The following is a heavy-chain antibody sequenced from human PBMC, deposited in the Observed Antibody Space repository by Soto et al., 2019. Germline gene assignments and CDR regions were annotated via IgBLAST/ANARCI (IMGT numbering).Heavy chain of an antibody. CDR2: IYDSESA. CDR3: ARASSSSSATDY. D-gene: IGHD6-6*01. CDR1: GESISSGGYY. J-gene: IGHJ4*02. V-gene: IGHV4-31*03. Sequence: LSLTCNVSGESISSGGYYWSWIGHHPRKGLEWIGYIYDSESAYYNPSLKSRVTISMDTSKNHFAMRLSSVTDADTAVYYCARASSSSSATDYWGQGTLVTVSS.